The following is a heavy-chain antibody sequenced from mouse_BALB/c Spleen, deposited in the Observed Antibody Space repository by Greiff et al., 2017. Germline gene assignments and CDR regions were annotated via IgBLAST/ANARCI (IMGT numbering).Heavy chain of an antibody. CDR3: ARLDYFDY. V-gene: IGHV14-1*02. CDR1: GFNIKDYY. CDR2: IDPENGNT. Sequence: DVQLQESGAELVRPGALVKLSCKASGFNIKDYYMHWVKQRPEQGLEWIGWIDPENGNTIYDPKFQGKASITADTSSNTAYLQLSSLTSEDTAVYYCARLDYFDYWGQGTTLTVSS. J-gene: IGHJ2*01.